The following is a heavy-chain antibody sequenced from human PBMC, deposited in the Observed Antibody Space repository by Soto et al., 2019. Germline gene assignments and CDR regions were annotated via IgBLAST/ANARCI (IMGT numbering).Heavy chain of an antibody. CDR2: ISYDGSNK. CDR1: GFTFSSYG. D-gene: IGHD3-3*01. V-gene: IGHV3-30*18. J-gene: IGHJ6*02. CDR3: AKDHDFWSGYPHSHYYYYGMDV. Sequence: GGSLRLSCAASGFTFSSYGMHWVRQAPGKGLEWVAVISYDGSNKYYADSVKGRFTISRDNSKNTLYLQMNSLRAEDTAVYYCAKDHDFWSGYPHSHYYYYGMDVWGQGTTVTVSS.